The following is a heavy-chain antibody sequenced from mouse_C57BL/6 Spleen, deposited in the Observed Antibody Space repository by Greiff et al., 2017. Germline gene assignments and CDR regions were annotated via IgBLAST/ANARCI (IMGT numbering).Heavy chain of an antibody. J-gene: IGHJ4*01. Sequence: VQRVESGAELAKPGASVTLSCKASGYTFTSYWMHWVKQRPGQGLEWIGYINPSSGYTKYNQKFKDKATLTADKSSSTAYMQLSSLTYEDSAVDYGARYGYDVGYAMDYWGQGTSVTVSS. CDR1: GYTFTSYW. D-gene: IGHD2-2*01. V-gene: IGHV1-7*01. CDR3: ARYGYDVGYAMDY. CDR2: INPSSGYT.